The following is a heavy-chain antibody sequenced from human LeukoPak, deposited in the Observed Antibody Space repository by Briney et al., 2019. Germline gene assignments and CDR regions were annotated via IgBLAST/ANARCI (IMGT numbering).Heavy chain of an antibody. V-gene: IGHV3-15*01. CDR1: GFTFSNAW. CDR2: IKSKTDGGTT. CDR3: TTDEPIVVVTATAAINWFDP. D-gene: IGHD2-21*02. Sequence: PGGSLRLSCAASGFTFSNAWMSWVRQAPGKGLEWVGRIKSKTDGGTTDYAAPVKGRFTISRDDSKNTLYLQMNSLKTEDTAVYYCTTDEPIVVVTATAAINWFDPWGQGTLVTVSS. J-gene: IGHJ5*02.